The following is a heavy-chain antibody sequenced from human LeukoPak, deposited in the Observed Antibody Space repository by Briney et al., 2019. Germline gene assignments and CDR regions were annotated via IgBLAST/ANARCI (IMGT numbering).Heavy chain of an antibody. Sequence: PGGSLRLSCAASGFTFRSYAMHWVRQAPGKGLEWVAVISYDGSNKYYADSVKGRFTISRDNSKNTLYLQMNSLRAEDTAVYYCAKEARGKQHPLDYWGQGTLVTVSS. D-gene: IGHD6-13*01. J-gene: IGHJ4*02. CDR1: GFTFRSYA. CDR3: AKEARGKQHPLDY. V-gene: IGHV3-30*04. CDR2: ISYDGSNK.